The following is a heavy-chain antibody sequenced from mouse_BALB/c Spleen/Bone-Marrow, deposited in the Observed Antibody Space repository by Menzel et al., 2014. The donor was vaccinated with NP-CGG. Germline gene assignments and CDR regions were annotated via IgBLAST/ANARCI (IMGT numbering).Heavy chain of an antibody. V-gene: IGHV14-3*02. CDR3: ARNYGYGKSFAY. J-gene: IGHJ3*01. D-gene: IGHD2-2*01. CDR1: GFNIKDTY. Sequence: VQLQQSGAELVKPGASVKLSCTASGFNIKDTYMHWVKQRPEQGLEWIGRIDPANGNTKYDPKFQGKATITADTPSNTAYLQLSSLTSEDTAVNYCARNYGYGKSFAYWGQGTLVTVSA. CDR2: IDPANGNT.